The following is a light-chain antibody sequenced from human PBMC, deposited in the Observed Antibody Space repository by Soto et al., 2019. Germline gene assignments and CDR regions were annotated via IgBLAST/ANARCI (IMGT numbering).Light chain of an antibody. CDR1: QGISNY. V-gene: IGKV1-27*01. J-gene: IGKJ1*01. Sequence: DIQMTQSPSSLSASVGDRVTITCRASQGISNYLAWYQQQPGKVPKLLIYVASTLQSGVPSRFRGSGSGTDFTLAISSLQPEDVATYYCQTYNSAPWTFGQGTKVEIK. CDR2: VAS. CDR3: QTYNSAPWT.